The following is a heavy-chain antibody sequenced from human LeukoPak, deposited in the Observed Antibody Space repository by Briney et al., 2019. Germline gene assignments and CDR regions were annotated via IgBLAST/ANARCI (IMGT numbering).Heavy chain of an antibody. CDR3: AKDDYYGSGCYPHY. J-gene: IGHJ4*02. V-gene: IGHV1-18*01. CDR1: GYTFTSYG. CDR2: ISAYYGNT. Sequence: ASVKVSCKASGYTFTSYGINWVRQAPGQGIEWMGWISAYYGNTNYAQKLQGRVTMTTDASTSTAYMELRSLRSDDTAVYYCAKDDYYGSGCYPHYWGQGTLVTVSS. D-gene: IGHD3-10*01.